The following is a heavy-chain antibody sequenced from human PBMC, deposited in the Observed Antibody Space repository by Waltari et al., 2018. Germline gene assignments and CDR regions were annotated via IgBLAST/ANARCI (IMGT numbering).Heavy chain of an antibody. CDR3: ARDVSLVVTDDDPDI. V-gene: IGHV1-69*12. CDR1: GDTFSTYD. J-gene: IGHJ3*02. Sequence: QVQLVQSGAEVKKPGSSVKVSCKASGDTFSTYDITWVRQAPGQGLEWMGGIIPILETPSYAQKFQGRVTITADASTKTAYMELSSLRSEDTAVYYCARDVSLVVTDDDPDIWGQGTMVTVSS. D-gene: IGHD3-16*01. CDR2: IIPILETP.